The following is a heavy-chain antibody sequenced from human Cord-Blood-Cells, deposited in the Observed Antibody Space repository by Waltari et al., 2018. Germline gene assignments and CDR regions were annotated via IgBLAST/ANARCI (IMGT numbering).Heavy chain of an antibody. J-gene: IGHJ4*02. V-gene: IGHV3-33*01. Sequence: QVQLVESGGGVVQPGRSLRLSCAASGFTFSSSGMHWVRQAPGKGLGLLTVIWYDGSNKYYADSVKGRFTISRDNSKNTLYLQMNSLRAEDTAVYYCARDNLAVAGIDYWGQGTLVTVSS. CDR2: IWYDGSNK. CDR1: GFTFSSSG. D-gene: IGHD6-19*01. CDR3: ARDNLAVAGIDY.